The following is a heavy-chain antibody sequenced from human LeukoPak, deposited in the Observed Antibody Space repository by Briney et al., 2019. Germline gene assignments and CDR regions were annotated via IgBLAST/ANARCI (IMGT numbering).Heavy chain of an antibody. V-gene: IGHV3-48*01. D-gene: IGHD2-15*01. CDR2: ISPGTI. J-gene: IGHJ6*02. CDR1: GFTFSRHP. Sequence: GGSLRLSCAASGFTFSRHPMNWVRQAPGKGLEWVSYISPGTIYYADSVKGRFTISRDNAKNSLYLQMNSLRAEDTSVYYCTRDGRVAYEMDVWGQGTTVTVSS. CDR3: TRDGRVAYEMDV.